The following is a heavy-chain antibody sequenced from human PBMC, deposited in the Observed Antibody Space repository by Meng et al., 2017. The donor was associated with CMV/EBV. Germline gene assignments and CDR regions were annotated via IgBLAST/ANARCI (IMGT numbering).Heavy chain of an antibody. J-gene: IGHJ6*02. Sequence: GESLKISCAASGFTFSSYAMSWVRQAPGKGLEWVSVIYSGDSSTYYADSVKGRFTISRDNSKNTLYLQMNSLRAEDTAVYYCAKDLVIPLYSTPYYYGMDVWGQGTTVTVSS. CDR1: GFTFSSYA. V-gene: IGHV3-23*03. CDR2: IYSGDSST. CDR3: AKDLVIPLYSTPYYYGMDV. D-gene: IGHD4-11*01.